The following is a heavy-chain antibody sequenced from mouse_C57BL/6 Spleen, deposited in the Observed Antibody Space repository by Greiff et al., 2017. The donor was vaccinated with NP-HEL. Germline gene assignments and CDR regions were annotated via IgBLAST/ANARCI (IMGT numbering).Heavy chain of an antibody. J-gene: IGHJ1*03. D-gene: IGHD2-3*01. CDR2: IYPGDGDT. CDR3: ARVVDGYYRYFDV. Sequence: QVQLKESGPELVKPGASVKISCKASGYAFSSSWMNWVKQRPGKGLEWIGRIYPGDGDTNYNGKFKGKATLTADKSSSTAYMQLSSLTSEDSAVYFCARVVDGYYRYFDVGGTGTTVTVSS. V-gene: IGHV1-82*01. CDR1: GYAFSSSW.